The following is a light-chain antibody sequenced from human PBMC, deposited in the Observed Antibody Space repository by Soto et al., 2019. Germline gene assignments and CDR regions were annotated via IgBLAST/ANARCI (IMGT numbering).Light chain of an antibody. CDR3: QQTLTIPYT. CDR1: QTISTH. CDR2: AAS. Sequence: DIQMTQSPSSLSASVRDRVTITCRASQTISTHLNWYQQKPGTAPKLLIYAASTLQSGVPSRFSGSGSGTDFTLTINSLQPADFATYYCQQTLTIPYTFGQATKLEIK. V-gene: IGKV1-39*01. J-gene: IGKJ2*01.